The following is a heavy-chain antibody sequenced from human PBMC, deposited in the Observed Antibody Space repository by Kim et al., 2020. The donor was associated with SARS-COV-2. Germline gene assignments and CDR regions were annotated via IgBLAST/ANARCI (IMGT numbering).Heavy chain of an antibody. CDR3: ARGARGGGPFDY. Sequence: YAASEKGRFTTTRDNAKNPLYLKMNGLRAEGTAVYYCARGARGGGPFDYWGQGTLVTVSS. J-gene: IGHJ4*02. D-gene: IGHD2-15*01. V-gene: IGHV3-21*01.